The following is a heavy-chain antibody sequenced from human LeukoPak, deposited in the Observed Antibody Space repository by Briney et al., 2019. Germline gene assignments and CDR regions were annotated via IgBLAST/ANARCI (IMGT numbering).Heavy chain of an antibody. J-gene: IGHJ4*02. D-gene: IGHD3-22*01. CDR2: IIPILGIA. CDR1: GGTFSSYA. CDR3: ARDGSNYYDSSGYPDY. Sequence: SVKVSCKASGGTFSSYAISWVRQAPGQGLEWMGRIIPILGIANYAQKFQGRVTITADKSTSTAYMELSSLRSEDTAVHYCARDGSNYYDSSGYPDYWGQGTLVTVSS. V-gene: IGHV1-69*04.